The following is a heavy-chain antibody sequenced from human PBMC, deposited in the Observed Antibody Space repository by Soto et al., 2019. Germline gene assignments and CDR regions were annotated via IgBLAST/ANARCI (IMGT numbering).Heavy chain of an antibody. CDR1: GFTFSSYA. D-gene: IGHD2-2*01. V-gene: IGHV3-23*01. CDR3: ASKKGYCSSTSCHSYYYYGMDV. J-gene: IGHJ6*02. CDR2: ISGSGGST. Sequence: GGSLRLSCAASGFTFSSYAMSWVRQAPGKGLECVSAISGSGGSTYYADSVKGRFTISRDNSKNTLYLQMNSLRAEDTAVYYCASKKGYCSSTSCHSYYYYGMDVWGQGTTVTVSS.